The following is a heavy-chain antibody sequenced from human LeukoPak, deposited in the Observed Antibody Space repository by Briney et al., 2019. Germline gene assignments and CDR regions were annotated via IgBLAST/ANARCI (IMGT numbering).Heavy chain of an antibody. J-gene: IGHJ4*02. V-gene: IGHV1-69*04. CDR3: AREGIDYYYDSSGPRPY. D-gene: IGHD3-22*01. CDR1: GGTFSSYA. CDR2: IIPILGIA. Sequence: ASVKVSCKASGGTFSSYAISWVRQAPGRGLEWMGRIIPILGIANYAQKFQGRVTITADKSTSTAYMELSSLRSEDTAVYYCAREGIDYYYDSSGPRPYWGQGTLVTVSS.